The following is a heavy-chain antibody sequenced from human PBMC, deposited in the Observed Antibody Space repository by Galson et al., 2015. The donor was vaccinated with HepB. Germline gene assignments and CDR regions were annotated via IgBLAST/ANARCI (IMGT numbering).Heavy chain of an antibody. Sequence: ETLSLTCAVSGDSITSGHWWSWVRQSPGKGLEWIGEVYHSGTANYNPSLQSRVAISVYKSKNEFTLNVRPVTAADTAVYYCARVGGDLLQGRGYYDYMDVWGNGITVTV. CDR3: ARVGGDLLQGRGYYDYMDV. J-gene: IGHJ6*03. CDR1: GDSITSGHW. V-gene: IGHV4-4*02. D-gene: IGHD3-16*01. CDR2: VYHSGTA.